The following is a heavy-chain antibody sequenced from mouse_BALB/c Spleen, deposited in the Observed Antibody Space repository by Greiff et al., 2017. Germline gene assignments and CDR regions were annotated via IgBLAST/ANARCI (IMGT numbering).Heavy chain of an antibody. Sequence: QVQLQQSGAELVRPGTSVKVSCKASGYAFTNYLIEWVKQRPGQGLEWIGVINPGSGGTNYNEKFKGKATLTADKSSSTAYMQLSSLTSDDSAVYFCARGHDGYWVDYWGQGTSVTVSS. CDR1: GYAFTNYL. V-gene: IGHV1-54*03. J-gene: IGHJ4*01. D-gene: IGHD2-3*01. CDR3: ARGHDGYWVDY. CDR2: INPGSGGT.